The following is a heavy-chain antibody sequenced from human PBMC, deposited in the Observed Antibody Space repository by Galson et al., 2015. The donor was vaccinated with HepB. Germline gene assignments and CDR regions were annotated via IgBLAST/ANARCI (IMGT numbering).Heavy chain of an antibody. CDR3: ARDGPAGFWSGYPGGFDY. D-gene: IGHD3-3*01. V-gene: IGHV3-7*01. Sequence: SLRLSCAASGFTFSSYWMSWVRQAPGKGLEWVANIKQDGSEKYYVDSVKGRFTISRDNAKNSLYLQMNSLRAEDTAVYYCARDGPAGFWSGYPGGFDYWGQGTLVTVSS. CDR1: GFTFSSYW. CDR2: IKQDGSEK. J-gene: IGHJ4*02.